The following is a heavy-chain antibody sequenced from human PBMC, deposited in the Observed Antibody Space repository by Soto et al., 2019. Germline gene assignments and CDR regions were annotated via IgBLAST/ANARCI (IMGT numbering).Heavy chain of an antibody. CDR2: ISYDGSKK. J-gene: IGHJ4*02. Sequence: QVQLVESGGGVVQPGRSLRLSCAASGFTFSSDAMHWVRQALGKGLEWVAVISYDGSKKYYADSVKGRFTISRDNSKHIRHLQMNRQSAEYTTVSYCAGDYAAITPGDYLGQGTLVTV. CDR3: AGDYAAITPGDY. V-gene: IGHV3-30-3*01. CDR1: GFTFSSDA. D-gene: IGHD2-2*02.